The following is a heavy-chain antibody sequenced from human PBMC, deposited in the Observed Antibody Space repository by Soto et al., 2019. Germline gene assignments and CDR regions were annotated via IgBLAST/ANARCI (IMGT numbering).Heavy chain of an antibody. V-gene: IGHV3-21*01. J-gene: IGHJ6*02. CDR3: ARGDWNYGMDV. D-gene: IGHD1-1*01. CDR1: GFTFSSYS. Sequence: EVQLVESGGGLVKPGGSLRLSCAASGFTFSSYSMNWVRQAPGKGLEWVSSISGGSSYIYYADSVKGRFTISRDNAKTSLYLKMNSLRAEDMAVYYCARGDWNYGMDVCGQGTTVTVSS. CDR2: ISGGSSYI.